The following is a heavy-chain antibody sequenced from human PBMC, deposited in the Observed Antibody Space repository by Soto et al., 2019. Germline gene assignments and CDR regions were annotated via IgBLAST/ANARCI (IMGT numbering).Heavy chain of an antibody. D-gene: IGHD1-26*01. V-gene: IGHV1-2*02. CDR3: ARDASQEFTYSYHNDH. CDR2: INPNTGGT. J-gene: IGHJ4*02. Sequence: QVLLVQSGAEVKTPGASVKVSCKASGYTFTGHYTHWLRQAPVQGLEWMGWINPNTGGTNYAQNFQDRVTMTRDTSISTAYMGLSRLPSDDTAVYYCARDASQEFTYSYHNDHWGQGTLVTVSS. CDR1: GYTFTGHY.